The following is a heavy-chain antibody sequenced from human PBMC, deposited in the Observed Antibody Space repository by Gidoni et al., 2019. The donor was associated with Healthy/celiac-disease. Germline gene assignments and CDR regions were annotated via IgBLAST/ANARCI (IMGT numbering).Heavy chain of an antibody. V-gene: IGHV3-64D*09. CDR1: FSSYA. CDR2: ISSNGGST. J-gene: IGHJ4*02. Sequence: FSSYAMHWVRQAPGKGLEYVSAISSNGGSTYYADSVKGRFTISRDNSKNTLYLQMSSLRAEDTAVYYCVKEDYGSWSPLDYWGQGTLVTVSS. CDR3: VKEDYGSWSPLDY. D-gene: IGHD3-10*01.